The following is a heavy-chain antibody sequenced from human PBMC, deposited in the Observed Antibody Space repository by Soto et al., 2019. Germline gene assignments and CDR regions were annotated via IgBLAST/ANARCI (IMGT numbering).Heavy chain of an antibody. D-gene: IGHD5-18*01. CDR3: ARGGSLGYTIDY. V-gene: IGHV4-31*03. CDR2: IYYSGST. CDR1: GGSISSGGYY. Sequence: LSLTCTVSGGSISSGGYYWSWIRQHPGKGLEWIGYIYYSGSTYYNPSLKSRVTISVDTSKNQFSLKLSSVTAADTAVYYCARGGSLGYTIDYWGQGTLVTVSS. J-gene: IGHJ4*02.